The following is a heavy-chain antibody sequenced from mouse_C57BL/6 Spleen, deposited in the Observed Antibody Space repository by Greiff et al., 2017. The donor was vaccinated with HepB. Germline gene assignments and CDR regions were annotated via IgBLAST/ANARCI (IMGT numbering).Heavy chain of an antibody. CDR2: INPNYGTT. CDR1: GYSFTDYN. J-gene: IGHJ4*01. D-gene: IGHD1-1*01. V-gene: IGHV1-39*01. Sequence: LVESGPELVKPGASVKISCKASGYSFTDYNMNWVKQSNGKSLEWIGVINPNYGTTSYNQKFKGKATLTVDQSSSTAYMQLNSLTSEDSAVYYCARKITTVKDYAMDYWGQGTSVTVSS. CDR3: ARKITTVKDYAMDY.